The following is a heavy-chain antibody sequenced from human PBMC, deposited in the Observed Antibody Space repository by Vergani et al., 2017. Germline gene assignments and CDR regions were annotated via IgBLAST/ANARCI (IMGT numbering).Heavy chain of an antibody. J-gene: IGHJ3*02. Sequence: EVQLVESGGGLVQPGGSLRLSCAASGFTFSDHYMGWVRQAPGKGLEWVGRTRNKANSYTTEYAASVKGRFTISRDDSKNSLYLQMSSLKTEDTAVYYCAREMGYCSSTSCYTDAFDIWGQGTMVTVSS. CDR1: GFTFSDHY. CDR2: TRNKANSYTT. V-gene: IGHV3-72*01. CDR3: AREMGYCSSTSCYTDAFDI. D-gene: IGHD2-2*02.